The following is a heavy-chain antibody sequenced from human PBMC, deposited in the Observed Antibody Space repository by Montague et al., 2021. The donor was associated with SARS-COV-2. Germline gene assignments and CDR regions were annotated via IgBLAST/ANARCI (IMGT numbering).Heavy chain of an antibody. J-gene: IGHJ4*02. Sequence: SETLSLTCTVSGGSISSFYWSWFRQPPGKGLEWIGYISDSGSTNYNPSLTSRATMSVDTSKNQSSLKVNSVTAADTAVYYCARHYSATLPSVYWDQGTLVTVSS. V-gene: IGHV4-59*08. D-gene: IGHD2-15*01. CDR2: ISDSGST. CDR1: GGSISSFY. CDR3: ARHYSATLPSVY.